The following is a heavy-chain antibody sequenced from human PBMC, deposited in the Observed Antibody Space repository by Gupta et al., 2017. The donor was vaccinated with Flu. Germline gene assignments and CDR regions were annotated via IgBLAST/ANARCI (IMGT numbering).Heavy chain of an antibody. J-gene: IGHJ6*02. CDR1: GGSFSGYY. CDR2: INHSGST. D-gene: IGHD6-19*01. V-gene: IGHV4-34*01. Sequence: QVQLQQWGAGLLKPSETLSLACAVYGGSFSGYYWSWLCQPPGKGLEWIGEINHSGSTNYNPSLKSRVTTSVDTSKNQFSLKLSSVTAADTAVYYCARGIAVAGGTRSRPNDFGGGGMDVWGQGTTVTVSS. CDR3: ARGIAVAGGTRSRPNDFGGGGMDV.